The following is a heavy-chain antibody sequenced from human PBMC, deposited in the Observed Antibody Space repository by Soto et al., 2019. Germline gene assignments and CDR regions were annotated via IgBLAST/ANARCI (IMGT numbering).Heavy chain of an antibody. V-gene: IGHV1-46*03. J-gene: IGHJ5*02. D-gene: IGHD3-10*01. CDR3: ARDRWFGGSSPVENWFAP. CDR1: GYTFTSYY. Sequence: QVQLVQSGAEVKKPGASVKVSCKASGYTFTSYYMHWVRQAPGQGLEWMGIINPSGGSTSYAQKFQGRVTMTRDTSTSTVYMELSSLRSEDTAVYYCARDRWFGGSSPVENWFAPWGQGTLVTVSS. CDR2: INPSGGST.